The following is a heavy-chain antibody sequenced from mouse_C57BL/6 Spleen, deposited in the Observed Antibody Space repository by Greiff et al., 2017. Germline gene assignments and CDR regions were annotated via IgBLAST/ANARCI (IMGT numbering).Heavy chain of an antibody. CDR3: ARPFYGSFAY. CDR2: INPNNGGT. J-gene: IGHJ3*01. V-gene: IGHV1-18*01. CDR1: GYTFTDYN. Sequence: VQLQQSGPELVKPGASVKIPCKASGYTFTDYNMDWVKQSHGKSLEWIGDINPNNGGTIYNQKFKGKATLTVDKSSSTAYMELRSLTSEDTAVYYCARPFYGSFAYWGKGTLVTVSA. D-gene: IGHD1-1*01.